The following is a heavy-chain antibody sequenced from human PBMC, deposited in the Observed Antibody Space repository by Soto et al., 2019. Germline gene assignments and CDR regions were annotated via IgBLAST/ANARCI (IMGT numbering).Heavy chain of an antibody. Sequence: QLQLQESGSGLVKPSQTLSLTCAVSSGSISSGGYSWRWTRQPPGKGLERIGYIHHSGSTYYNPSLNCPVTIAVDRATNQLSLKLSSVPAADTAVYYCARAGGLGAVVVDYWGQGTLGSVSS. V-gene: IGHV4-30-2*01. CDR2: IHHSGST. CDR1: SGSISSGGYS. D-gene: IGHD3-16*01. CDR3: ARAGGLGAVVVDY. J-gene: IGHJ4*02.